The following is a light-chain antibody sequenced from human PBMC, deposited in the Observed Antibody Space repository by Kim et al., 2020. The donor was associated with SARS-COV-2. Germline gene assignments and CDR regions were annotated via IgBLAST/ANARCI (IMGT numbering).Light chain of an antibody. CDR3: QQRSNWQLT. Sequence: SLAPGERATLSCRASQSVSSSLAWYQQKPGQAPRLLIYDASNRATGVPARFSGSGSGTDFTLTISSLEPEDFAVYYCQQRSNWQLTFGGGTKVEI. V-gene: IGKV3-11*01. J-gene: IGKJ4*01. CDR2: DAS. CDR1: QSVSSS.